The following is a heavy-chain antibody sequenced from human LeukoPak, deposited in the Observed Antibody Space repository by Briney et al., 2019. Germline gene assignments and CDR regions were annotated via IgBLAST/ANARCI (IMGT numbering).Heavy chain of an antibody. CDR1: GGTFNSYA. CDR2: IIPILGIA. J-gene: IGHJ5*02. Sequence: SVMVSYKASGGTFNSYAISWVRQAPGQGLEWMGRIIPILGIANYAQKFQGRVTITADKSTSTAYMELSSLRSEDTAVYYCARDFYYGSGSHNGYNWFDPWGQGTLVTVSS. V-gene: IGHV1-69*04. CDR3: ARDFYYGSGSHNGYNWFDP. D-gene: IGHD3-10*01.